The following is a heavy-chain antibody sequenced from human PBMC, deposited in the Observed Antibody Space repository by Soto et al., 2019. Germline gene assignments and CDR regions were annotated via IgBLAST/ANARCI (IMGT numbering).Heavy chain of an antibody. V-gene: IGHV3-30*19. J-gene: IGHJ4*02. CDR3: ASPREGQWLVFDH. D-gene: IGHD6-19*01. CDR2: ISKDGLDR. Sequence: VGSLRLSCVVSGFTFSDFGMHWVRQSPGEGLAWVASISKDGLDRYYSESVKGRFTISRDDSKNTVFLQMNSLKVEDTAAYFCASPREGQWLVFDHWGQRTLVTVSS. CDR1: GFTFSDFG.